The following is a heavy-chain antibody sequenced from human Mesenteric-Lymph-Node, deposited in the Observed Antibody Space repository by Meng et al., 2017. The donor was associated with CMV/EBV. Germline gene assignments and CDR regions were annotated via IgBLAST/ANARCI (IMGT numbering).Heavy chain of an antibody. CDR3: ARASPEYYYYYGMDV. J-gene: IGHJ6*02. CDR2: IYSGGSIT. Sequence: GGSLRLSCAASGFTFSSKAMAWVRQAPGKGLEWVSLIYSGGSITYYAASVKGRFTISRDDSKNTLYLQMDSLRAEDTAVYYCARASPEYYYYYGMDVWGQGTTVTVSS. CDR1: GFTFSSKA. D-gene: IGHD1-14*01. V-gene: IGHV3-23*03.